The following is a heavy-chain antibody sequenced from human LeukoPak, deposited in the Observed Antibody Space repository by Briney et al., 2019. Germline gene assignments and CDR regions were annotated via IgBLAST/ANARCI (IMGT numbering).Heavy chain of an antibody. V-gene: IGHV1-69*04. CDR2: IIPILGIA. CDR1: GGTFSSYT. Sequence: ASVKVSCKASGGTFSSYTISWVRQAPGQGLEWMGRIIPILGIANYAQKFQGRVTITADESTSTAYMELSSLRSEDTAVYYCARDVRVVVPAAIGYYYYYYMDVWGKGTTVTVSS. J-gene: IGHJ6*03. D-gene: IGHD2-2*01. CDR3: ARDVRVVVPAAIGYYYYYYMDV.